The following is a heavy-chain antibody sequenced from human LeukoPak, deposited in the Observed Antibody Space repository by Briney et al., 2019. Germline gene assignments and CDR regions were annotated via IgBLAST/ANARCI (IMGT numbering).Heavy chain of an antibody. J-gene: IGHJ4*02. CDR3: AGHGGVVPAANVIDY. CDR1: GGSISSYY. D-gene: IGHD2-2*01. CDR2: IYYSGST. V-gene: IGHV4-59*08. Sequence: SETLSLTCTVSGGSISSYYWSWIRQPPGKGLEWIGYIYYSGSTNYNPSLKSRVTISVDTSKNQFSLKLSSVTAADTAVYYCAGHGGVVPAANVIDYWGQGTLVTVSS.